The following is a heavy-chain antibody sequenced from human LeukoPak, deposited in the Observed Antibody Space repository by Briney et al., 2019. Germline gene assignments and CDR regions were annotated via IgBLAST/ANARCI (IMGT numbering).Heavy chain of an antibody. CDR1: GDSVSSNSAA. CDR2: TYYRSKWYN. V-gene: IGHV6-1*01. J-gene: IGHJ5*02. Sequence: SQTLSLTCAISGDSVSSNSAAWNWIRQSPSRGLEWLGRTYYRSKWYNDYAVSVKSRITINPDTSKNQFSLQLNSVTPEDTAVYYCASSYYDFWSGYFNRFDPWGQGTLVTVSS. D-gene: IGHD3-3*01. CDR3: ASSYYDFWSGYFNRFDP.